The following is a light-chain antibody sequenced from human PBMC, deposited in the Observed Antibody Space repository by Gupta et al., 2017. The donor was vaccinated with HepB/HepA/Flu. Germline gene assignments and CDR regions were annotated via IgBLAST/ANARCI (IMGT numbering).Light chain of an antibody. CDR1: QSVGSY. CDR2: DAS. Sequence: EIMLTQSPATLSLSPGERVTLSCWASQSVGSYLAWYQQKPGQAPRLLIYDASTRATGIPARFSGSGSGTDFTLTISSLETEDFAVYYCQQRGNWPLMTFGQGTRLEIK. CDR3: QQRGNWPLMT. J-gene: IGKJ5*01. V-gene: IGKV3-11*01.